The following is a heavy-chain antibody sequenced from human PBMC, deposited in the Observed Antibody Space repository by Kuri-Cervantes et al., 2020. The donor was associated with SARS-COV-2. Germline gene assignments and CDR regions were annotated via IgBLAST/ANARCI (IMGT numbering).Heavy chain of an antibody. CDR2: IYYTGTT. J-gene: IGHJ4*02. D-gene: IGHD6-13*01. V-gene: IGHV4-59*02. CDR3: ARRIGSSSPYYYFDY. Sequence: SDIWSFTFTVFGGSVNSYYWTWIRQPPGKGLEWVGSIYYTGTTNSNPSLKSRVTISLDTSKNQFSLRLTSVTAADTAVYYCARRIGSSSPYYYFDYWGQGAVVTVSS. CDR1: GGSVNSYY.